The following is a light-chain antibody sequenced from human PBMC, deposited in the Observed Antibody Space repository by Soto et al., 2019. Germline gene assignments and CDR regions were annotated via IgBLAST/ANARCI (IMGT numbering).Light chain of an antibody. CDR2: AAS. CDR1: QSISTY. J-gene: IGKJ2*01. CDR3: QQSHSLPYT. Sequence: DIQMTQSPSSRSASVGDRVAITCQASQSISTYLNWYKQEPGKAPKLLIYAASTLQSGVPSRFSGSGSGTDFTLTISSLQPEDFATYYCQQSHSLPYTFGQGTKLEIK. V-gene: IGKV1-39*01.